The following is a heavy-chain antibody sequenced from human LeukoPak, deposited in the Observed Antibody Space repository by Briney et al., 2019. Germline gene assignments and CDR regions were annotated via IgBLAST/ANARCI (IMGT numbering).Heavy chain of an antibody. CDR2: IIPIFGTA. Sequence: SSGKVSCKASGCTFSSYAISWVRQAPGQGLEWMGGIIPIFGTANYAQKFQGRVTITADESTSTAYMELSSLRSEDTAVYYCARGSGWPGDWFDPCGQGTLVTVSS. J-gene: IGHJ5*02. CDR3: ARGSGWPGDWFDP. V-gene: IGHV1-69*01. D-gene: IGHD6-19*01. CDR1: GCTFSSYA.